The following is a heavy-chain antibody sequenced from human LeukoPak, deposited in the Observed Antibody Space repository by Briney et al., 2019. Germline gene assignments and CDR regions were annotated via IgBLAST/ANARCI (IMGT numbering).Heavy chain of an antibody. Sequence: GGSLRLSCAASGFTFKNFGMQWVRQAPGKGLEWVAVIWYDGSNQYYADSVKGRFTMSRDNSKNTLYLQMNSLRGEDTAMYYCVRDRGALQYFDYWGQGTLVTVSS. V-gene: IGHV3-33*01. CDR1: GFTFKNFG. CDR2: IWYDGSNQ. J-gene: IGHJ4*02. CDR3: VRDRGALQYFDY. D-gene: IGHD2-15*01.